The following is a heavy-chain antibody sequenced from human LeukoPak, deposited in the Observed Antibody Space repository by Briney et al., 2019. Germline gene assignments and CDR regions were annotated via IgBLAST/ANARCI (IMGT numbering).Heavy chain of an antibody. Sequence: GRSLRLSCAASGSTFDDYAMHWVRQAPGKGLEWVSGISWNSGSIGYADSVKGRFTISRDNAKNSLYLQMNSLRAEDTALYYCAKDEYYYDSSGCFDYWGQGTLVTVSS. J-gene: IGHJ4*02. CDR1: GSTFDDYA. D-gene: IGHD3-22*01. V-gene: IGHV3-9*01. CDR3: AKDEYYYDSSGCFDY. CDR2: ISWNSGSI.